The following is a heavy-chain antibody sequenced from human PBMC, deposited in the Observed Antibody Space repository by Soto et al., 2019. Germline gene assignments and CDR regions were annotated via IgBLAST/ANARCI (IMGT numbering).Heavy chain of an antibody. CDR1: GYTLTELS. CDR2: FDPEDGET. J-gene: IGHJ4*02. D-gene: IGHD5-12*01. CDR3: ATGGGYDHFDY. Sequence: GASVKVSCKVSGYTLTELSMHWVRQAPGKGLEWMGGFDPEDGETIYAQKFQGRVTMNEDTSTDTPYMELSSLRSEDTAVYYCATGGGYDHFDYWGQGNLVTVSS. V-gene: IGHV1-24*01.